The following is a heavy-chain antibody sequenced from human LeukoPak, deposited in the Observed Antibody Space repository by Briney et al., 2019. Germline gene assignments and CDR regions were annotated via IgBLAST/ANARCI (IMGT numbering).Heavy chain of an antibody. D-gene: IGHD6-19*01. V-gene: IGHV4-38-2*01. Sequence: SETLSLTCDVSGYSISSGYYWGWIRQPPGKGLEWIGSIYHSGSTYYNPSLKSRVTISVDTSKSQFSLKLSSVTAAHTAVYYCARPRYSSGWNYFDYWGQGTLVTVSS. J-gene: IGHJ4*02. CDR2: IYHSGST. CDR1: GYSISSGYY. CDR3: ARPRYSSGWNYFDY.